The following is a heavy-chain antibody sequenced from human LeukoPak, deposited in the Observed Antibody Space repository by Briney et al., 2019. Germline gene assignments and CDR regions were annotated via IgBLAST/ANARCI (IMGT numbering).Heavy chain of an antibody. CDR2: ISSSGSTI. CDR1: GFTFSDYY. J-gene: IGHJ4*02. Sequence: TGGSLRLSCAASGFTFSDYYMSWIRQAPGKGLEWVSYISSSGSTIYYADSVKGRFTISWDNAKNSLYLQMNSLRAEDTAVYYCARVSRTYNYYDSSGYYDIDYWGQGTLVTVSS. D-gene: IGHD3-22*01. CDR3: ARVSRTYNYYDSSGYYDIDY. V-gene: IGHV3-11*04.